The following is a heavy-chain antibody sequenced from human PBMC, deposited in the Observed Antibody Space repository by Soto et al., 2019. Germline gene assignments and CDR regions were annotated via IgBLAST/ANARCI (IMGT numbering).Heavy chain of an antibody. Sequence: EVQLLESGGGLVQPGGSPRLSCAASGFTFSTFEMSWVRQAPGRGLEWVSFISDDSSRTYYADAVKGRFTISRDNSKHTLYLQMNSLTAEDTAVYACVKGGWLDFWGQGTLVTVSS. CDR3: VKGGWLDF. J-gene: IGHJ5*01. D-gene: IGHD3-16*01. CDR1: GFTFSTFE. CDR2: ISDDSSRT. V-gene: IGHV3-23*01.